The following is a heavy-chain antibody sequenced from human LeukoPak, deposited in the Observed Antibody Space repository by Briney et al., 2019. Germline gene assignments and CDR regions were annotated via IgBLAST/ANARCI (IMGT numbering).Heavy chain of an antibody. V-gene: IGHV1-46*01. CDR1: GYTFTSYY. D-gene: IGHD3-10*01. Sequence: ASVKVSCKASGYTFTSYYMHWVRQAPGQGLEWMGIINPSGGSTSYAQKFQGRVTMTRDTSTSTVYMELSSLRSEDTAVYYCARDQRTGFGIGHWSDPWGQGTLVTVSS. CDR3: ARDQRTGFGIGHWSDP. CDR2: INPSGGST. J-gene: IGHJ5*02.